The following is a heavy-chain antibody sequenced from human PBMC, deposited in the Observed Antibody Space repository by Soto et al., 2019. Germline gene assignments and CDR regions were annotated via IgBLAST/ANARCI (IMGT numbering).Heavy chain of an antibody. CDR3: AHSSPPGGPAGAGCDP. CDR2: IYWDDAK. D-gene: IGHD1-26*01. V-gene: IGHV2-5*02. Sequence: QITLKESGLTLVKPTQTLTLTCTFSGFSLSRSGVGVGWIRQPPGKALEWLALIYWDDAKFYSPSLKTRLTITXXPXRXXVVLTMTDMVPVASATYYCAHSSPPGGPAGAGCDPWGQGTLVTVSS. J-gene: IGHJ5*02. CDR1: GFSLSRSGVG.